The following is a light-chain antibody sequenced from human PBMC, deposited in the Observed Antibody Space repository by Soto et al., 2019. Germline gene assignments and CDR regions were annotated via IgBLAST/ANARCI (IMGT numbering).Light chain of an antibody. Sequence: DIQMTQSPSSLSASVGDRVTITCRASQSISSSLNWYQQKPGKAPQLLIHAGTNFQSGVTSRFSGSESGTDFTLTNSSLQPEDFATYYCQQTYSSLYTFGQGTKLEIK. CDR3: QQTYSSLYT. J-gene: IGKJ2*01. V-gene: IGKV1-39*01. CDR2: AGT. CDR1: QSISSS.